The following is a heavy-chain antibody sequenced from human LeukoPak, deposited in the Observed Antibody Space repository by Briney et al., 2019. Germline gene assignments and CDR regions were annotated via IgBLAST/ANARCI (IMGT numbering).Heavy chain of an antibody. CDR1: GFTFSTHG. J-gene: IGHJ4*02. CDR2: IWYDGSNK. CDR3: VKDMAYSGYAHSRFDY. D-gene: IGHD5-12*01. V-gene: IGHV3-30*02. Sequence: GGSLRLSCAASGFTFSTHGMHWVRQAPGKGLEWVAIIWYDGSNKYSADSVKGRFTISRDNAKNFLYLQMNSLRPEDTALYYCVKDMAYSGYAHSRFDYWGQGTLVTVSS.